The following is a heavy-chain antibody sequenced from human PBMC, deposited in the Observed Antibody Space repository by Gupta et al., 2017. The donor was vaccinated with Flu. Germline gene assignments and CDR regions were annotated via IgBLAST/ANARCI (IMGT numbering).Heavy chain of an antibody. CDR2: IYPGDSDT. J-gene: IGHJ3*02. CDR3: ARQVYYDSSGYYVDFDAFDI. D-gene: IGHD3-22*01. Sequence: EVQLVQSGAEVKKPGESLKISCKGSGYSFTSYWIGWVRQMPGKGLEWMGIIYPGDSDTRYSPSFQGQVTISADKSISTAYLQWSSLKASDTAMYYCARQVYYDSSGYYVDFDAFDIWGQGTMVTVSS. V-gene: IGHV5-51*01. CDR1: GYSFTSYW.